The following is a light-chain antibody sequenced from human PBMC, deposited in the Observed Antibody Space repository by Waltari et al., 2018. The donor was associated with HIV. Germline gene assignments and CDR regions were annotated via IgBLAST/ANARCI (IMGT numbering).Light chain of an antibody. Sequence: EIVLTQSPATLSLSPGERATLSCRASQSVSTYLAWYQQRPGQAPRLLIYDASSRATGIPARFSGSGSGTDFTLTISSLEPADFAVYYCQQRSDWPRSNFGGGTKVEIK. CDR3: QQRSDWPRSN. CDR2: DAS. CDR1: QSVSTY. V-gene: IGKV3-11*01. J-gene: IGKJ4*01.